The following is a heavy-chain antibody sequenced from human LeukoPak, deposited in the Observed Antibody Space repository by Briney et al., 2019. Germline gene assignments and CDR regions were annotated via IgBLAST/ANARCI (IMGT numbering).Heavy chain of an antibody. D-gene: IGHD2-2*01. CDR2: ISSYNGDT. J-gene: IGHJ4*02. V-gene: IGHV1-18*01. Sequence: ASVKVSCKTSGYTFTSHSISWVRQAPGQGLEWMGWISSYNGDTNYTQKIQGRVTMTEDTSTDTAYMELSSLRSEDTAVYYCATGYCSSTSCPNFDYWGQGTLVTVSS. CDR1: GYTFTSHS. CDR3: ATGYCSSTSCPNFDY.